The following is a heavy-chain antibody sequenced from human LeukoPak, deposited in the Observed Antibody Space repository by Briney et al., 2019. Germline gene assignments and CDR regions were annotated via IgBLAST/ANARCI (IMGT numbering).Heavy chain of an antibody. D-gene: IGHD1-26*01. CDR1: RFDFSGAY. CDR3: VTDANRILGARGTGY. V-gene: IGHV3-15*07. Sequence: GGSLRLSCAASRFDFSGAYMNWVRQAPGKGLEWVGLIKNKHEHQATDYAAPVRERFIITRDDSSSTLFLQMNSLKTEDTAVYYCVTDANRILGARGTGYWGQGILVTVSS. J-gene: IGHJ4*02. CDR2: IKNKHEHQAT.